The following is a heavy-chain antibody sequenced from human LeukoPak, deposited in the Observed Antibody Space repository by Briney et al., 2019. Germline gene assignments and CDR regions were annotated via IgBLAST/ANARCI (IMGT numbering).Heavy chain of an antibody. D-gene: IGHD3-22*01. CDR3: AKDVYYYDSSGYWPVDY. CDR2: ISGSGGST. J-gene: IGHJ4*02. V-gene: IGHV3-23*01. CDR1: GFTFSSYA. Sequence: PWGSLRLSCAASGFTFSSYAMSWVRQGPGKGLEWVSGISGSGGSTNYADSVKGRFTISRDNSKNTLHLQMNSLRAEDTAVYYCAKDVYYYDSSGYWPVDYWGQGTLVTVSS.